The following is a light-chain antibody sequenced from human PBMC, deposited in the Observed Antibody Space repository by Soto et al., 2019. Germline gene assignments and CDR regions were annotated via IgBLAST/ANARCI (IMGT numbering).Light chain of an antibody. CDR1: SSDLGGLNY. CDR2: KVD. Sequence: QSVLTQPASVSGSPGQSITIPCSGRSSDLGGLNYVSWYQQHPGKVPKLIIYKVDNRPSGISDRFSASKSGNTASLTISGLQAEEEAHYYCSSYTTVPSPQWVFAGGTKLTVL. J-gene: IGLJ3*02. V-gene: IGLV2-14*01. CDR3: SSYTTVPSPQWV.